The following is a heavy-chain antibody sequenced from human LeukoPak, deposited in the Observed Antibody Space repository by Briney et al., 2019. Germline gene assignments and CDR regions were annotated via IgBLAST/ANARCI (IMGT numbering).Heavy chain of an antibody. CDR2: IRYDGSKK. J-gene: IGHJ4*02. CDR1: GFSFSSHG. Sequence: PGGSLRLSCAASGFSFSSHGMQWVRQAPGKGLEWVAFIRYDGSKKYYADSVKGRFTISRDNSKNTLYLQMNSLRAEDTAVYYCAKDSGLYEGTTFDYWGQGTLVTVSS. V-gene: IGHV3-30*02. CDR3: AKDSGLYEGTTFDY. D-gene: IGHD1-7*01.